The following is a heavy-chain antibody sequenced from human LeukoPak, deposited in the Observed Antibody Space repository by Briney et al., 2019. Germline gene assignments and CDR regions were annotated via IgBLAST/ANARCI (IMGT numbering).Heavy chain of an antibody. CDR2: ISAYNGNT. CDR3: ARNANYYDSSGYLDY. D-gene: IGHD3-22*01. CDR1: GYTFTSYG. J-gene: IGHJ4*02. Sequence: PRASVKVSCKASGYTFTSYGISWVRQAPGQGLEWMGWISAYNGNTNYAQKLQGRVTMTTDTSTSTAYMELRSLRSDDTAVYYCARNANYYDSSGYLDYWGQGTLVTVSS. V-gene: IGHV1-18*01.